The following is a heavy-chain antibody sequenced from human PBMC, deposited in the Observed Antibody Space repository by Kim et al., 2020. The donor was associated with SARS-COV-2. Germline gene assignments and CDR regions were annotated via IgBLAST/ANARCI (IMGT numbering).Heavy chain of an antibody. Sequence: ASVKVSCKASGYTFTSYDINWVRQATGQGLEWMAWMNPNSGNTGYAQKFQGRVTMTRNTSISTAYMELSSLRSEDTAVYYCARAVRGSGFGVVIIRAYYMDVWGKGTTVTVSS. J-gene: IGHJ6*03. V-gene: IGHV1-8*01. D-gene: IGHD3-3*01. CDR2: MNPNSGNT. CDR3: ARAVRGSGFGVVIIRAYYMDV. CDR1: GYTFTSYD.